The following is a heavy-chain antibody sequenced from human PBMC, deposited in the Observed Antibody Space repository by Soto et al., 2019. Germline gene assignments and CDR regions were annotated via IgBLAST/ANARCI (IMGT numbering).Heavy chain of an antibody. CDR3: ARLTIAVAGPDY. Sequence: PGESLKISCKGSGYSFAGYWITWVRQKPGKGLEWMGRIDPSDSQTYYSPSFRGHVTISVTKSITTVFLQWSSLRASDTAMYYCARLTIAVAGPDYWGQGTLVTVSS. D-gene: IGHD6-19*01. V-gene: IGHV5-10-1*01. CDR1: GYSFAGYW. CDR2: IDPSDSQT. J-gene: IGHJ4*02.